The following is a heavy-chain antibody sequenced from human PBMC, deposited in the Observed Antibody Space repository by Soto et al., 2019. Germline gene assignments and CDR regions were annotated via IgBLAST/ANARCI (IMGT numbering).Heavy chain of an antibody. Sequence: PSETLSLTCTVSYASISSRNCCTCVLQTPGKGLEWIGEIYHSGSINHNPSLKSRVTMSVDKSKNQFSLKMTSVTAADTGVYYCASKFGELLADAFDIWGQGTVVTVSS. CDR3: ASKFGELLADAFDI. CDR2: IYHSGSI. V-gene: IGHV4-4*02. D-gene: IGHD3-10*01. J-gene: IGHJ3*02. CDR1: YASISSRNC.